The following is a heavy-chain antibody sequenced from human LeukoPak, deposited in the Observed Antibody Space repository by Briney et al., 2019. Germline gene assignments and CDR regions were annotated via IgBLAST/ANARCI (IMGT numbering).Heavy chain of an antibody. V-gene: IGHV3-7*03. J-gene: IGHJ4*02. D-gene: IGHD5-18*01. CDR3: ARDHNYGSDY. CDR1: GFTFRSYW. Sequence: GGSPRLSCAASGFTFRSYWMSWVRQAPGKGPEWVANIKEDGSEKYYVDSVKGRFTISRDSAKNSLYLQMNSLRVEDTAVYYCARDHNYGSDYWGQGTLVTVSS. CDR2: IKEDGSEK.